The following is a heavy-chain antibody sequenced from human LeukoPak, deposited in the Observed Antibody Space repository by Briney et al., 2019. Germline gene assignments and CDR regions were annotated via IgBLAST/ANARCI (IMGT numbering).Heavy chain of an antibody. V-gene: IGHV1-2*02. CDR3: ARDDYGDYGSFY. J-gene: IGHJ4*02. D-gene: IGHD4-17*01. Sequence: ASVKVSCKASGYTFTGSYMHWVRQAPGQGLEWMGWINPNSGGTNYAQKFQGRVTMTRDTSISTAYMELSRLRSDDTAMYYCARDDYGDYGSFYWGQGTLVTVSS. CDR2: INPNSGGT. CDR1: GYTFTGSY.